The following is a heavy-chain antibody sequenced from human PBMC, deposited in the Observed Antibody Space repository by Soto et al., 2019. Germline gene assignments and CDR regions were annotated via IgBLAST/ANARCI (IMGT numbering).Heavy chain of an antibody. D-gene: IGHD6-19*01. CDR2: VNPNSGGT. Sequence: RASVKVSCKASGYTFTSYGISWVRQAPGQGLEWMGWVNPNSGGTNYAQKFQGWVTMTRDTSISTAYMELSRLRSDDTAVYYCVTSRVSIAVAGETEYYFDYWGQGTLVTVSS. V-gene: IGHV1-2*04. J-gene: IGHJ4*02. CDR3: VTSRVSIAVAGETEYYFDY. CDR1: GYTFTSYG.